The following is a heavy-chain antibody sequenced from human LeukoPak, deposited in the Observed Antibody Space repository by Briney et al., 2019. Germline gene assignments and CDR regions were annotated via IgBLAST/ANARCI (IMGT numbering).Heavy chain of an antibody. Sequence: GGSLRLSCAASGFTFSSYGMHWVRQAPGKGLEWVAVISYDGSNKYYADSVKGRFTISRDNSKNTLYLQMNSLRAEDTAVYYCAKDRSRSWYPSFGYWGQGTLVTVSS. V-gene: IGHV3-30*18. CDR2: ISYDGSNK. J-gene: IGHJ4*02. CDR1: GFTFSSYG. D-gene: IGHD6-13*01. CDR3: AKDRSRSWYPSFGY.